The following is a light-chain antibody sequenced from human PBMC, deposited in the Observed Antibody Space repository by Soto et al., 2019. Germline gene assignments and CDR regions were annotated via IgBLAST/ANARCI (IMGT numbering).Light chain of an antibody. J-gene: IGLJ2*01. CDR2: KVS. Sequence: QSVLTQPASVSGSPGQSITISCSGTSSDVGGRNLVSWYQQHPGKAPKLIINKVSRRPSGVSIRFSGSKSGNTASLTISGLQAEDWDDYYCGSYAGRSTVLFGGGTQLTVL. CDR3: GSYAGRSTVL. V-gene: IGLV2-23*02. CDR1: SSDVGGRNL.